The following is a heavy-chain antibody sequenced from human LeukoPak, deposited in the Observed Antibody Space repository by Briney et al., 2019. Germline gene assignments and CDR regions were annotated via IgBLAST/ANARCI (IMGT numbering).Heavy chain of an antibody. CDR3: ARPTVPIDY. D-gene: IGHD4-17*01. CDR1: GFTFSSYA. V-gene: IGHV3-23*01. Sequence: PGGSLRLSCAASGFTFSSYAMSWVRQAPGKGLEWVSTISGSGSSTYYADSVKGRFTISRDNSKNTLYLQMNSLRAEDTAVYYCARPTVPIDYWGQGTLVTVSS. CDR2: ISGSGSST. J-gene: IGHJ4*02.